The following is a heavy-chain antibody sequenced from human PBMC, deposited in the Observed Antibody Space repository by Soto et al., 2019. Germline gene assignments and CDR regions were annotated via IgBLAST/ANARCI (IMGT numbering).Heavy chain of an antibody. CDR2: ISSSSSYI. J-gene: IGHJ4*02. CDR3: ARDSSGFY. V-gene: IGHV3-21*01. Sequence: GGSLRLSCAASGFNFRSYGMHWVRQATGKGLEWVSSISSSSSYIYYADSVKGRFTISRDNAKNSLYLQMNSLRAEDTAVYYCARDSSGFYWGQGTLVTV. CDR1: GFNFRSYG. D-gene: IGHD3-22*01.